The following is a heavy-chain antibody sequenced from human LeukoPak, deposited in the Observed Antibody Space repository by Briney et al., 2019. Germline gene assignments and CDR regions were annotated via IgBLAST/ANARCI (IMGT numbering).Heavy chain of an antibody. CDR2: ISYSRST. CDR1: GGSISSYY. V-gene: IGHV4-59*12. Sequence: SETLSLTCTVSGGSISSYYWSWIRQPPGKGLEWIGYISYSRSTDSNPSLKSRVTFSVDTSKNQISLRLSSVTAADTAVYYCARDIANLSRREYYFDYWGQGTLVTVSS. CDR3: ARDIANLSRREYYFDY. D-gene: IGHD2-15*01. J-gene: IGHJ4*02.